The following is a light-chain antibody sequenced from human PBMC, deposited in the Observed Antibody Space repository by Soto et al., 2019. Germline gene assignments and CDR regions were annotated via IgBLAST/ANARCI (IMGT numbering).Light chain of an antibody. Sequence: QSALTQPASVSGSPGQSITISCTGTSSDVGGYNYVSWYQQHPGKAPKLMIYDVSNRPSGVSNRFSGSKSGNTASLTISGLQDEDEADYYCSSYTSSSLDVFGTGTKLTVL. J-gene: IGLJ1*01. V-gene: IGLV2-14*01. CDR1: SSDVGGYNY. CDR3: SSYTSSSLDV. CDR2: DVS.